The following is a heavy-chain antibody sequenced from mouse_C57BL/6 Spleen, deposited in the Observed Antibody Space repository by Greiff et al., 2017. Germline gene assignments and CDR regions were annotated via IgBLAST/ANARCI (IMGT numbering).Heavy chain of an antibody. CDR3: GRWGLLRNAMDY. CDR2: ISPGDGDT. V-gene: IGHV1-80*01. CDR1: GYAFSRYW. J-gene: IGHJ4*01. D-gene: IGHD1-1*01. Sequence: VQLQQSGAELVKPGASVKISCKASGYAFSRYWMNWVKQRPGKGLEWIGQISPGDGDTNYNGKFKGKDTLTADKSSSTAYMQLSSLKSEDSAVFFCGRWGLLRNAMDYWGQGTSVTVSA.